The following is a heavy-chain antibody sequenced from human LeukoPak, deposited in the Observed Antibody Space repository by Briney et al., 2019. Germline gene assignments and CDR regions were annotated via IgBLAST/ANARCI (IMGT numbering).Heavy chain of an antibody. CDR1: GYKLTNNW. V-gene: IGHV5-51*01. Sequence: GESLKISCKISGYKLTNNWIGWVRQVPGKGLEWMGLIYPGYSDAKYSPSFQGQVTLSVDASISTAYLQLSGLRASDTAIYNCVRFALTSSLDHWGQGTLVTVSS. J-gene: IGHJ5*02. CDR3: VRFALTSSLDH. D-gene: IGHD6-13*01. CDR2: IYPGYSDA.